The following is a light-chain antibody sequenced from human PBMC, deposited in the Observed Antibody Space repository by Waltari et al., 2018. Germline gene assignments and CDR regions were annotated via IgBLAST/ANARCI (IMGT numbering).Light chain of an antibody. CDR3: CSYAGSSWV. CDR1: SSDVGSYNL. J-gene: IGLJ3*02. V-gene: IGLV2-23*01. CDR2: EGS. Sequence: QSALTQPPSVSGSPGQSITISCTGTSSDVGSYNLVSWYQQHPGKAPKLMIYEGSKRPSGVSNRFSGSKSGNTASLTISGLQAEDEADYYCCSYAGSSWVFGGGTKLTVL.